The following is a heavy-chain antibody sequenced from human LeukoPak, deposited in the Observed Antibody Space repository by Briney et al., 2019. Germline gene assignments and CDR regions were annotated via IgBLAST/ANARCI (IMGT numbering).Heavy chain of an antibody. Sequence: PGGSLRLSCVGSGFTFRDYAMAWVRQAPGKGLEWVSVVSGDSESKHYTESVKGRFTVSRANSKNTLYLQMDSLRAEDMAVYYCARESPTFDSWGQGTLVTVSS. CDR1: GFTFRDYA. J-gene: IGHJ4*02. CDR3: ARESPTFDS. V-gene: IGHV3-23*01. CDR2: VSGDSESK.